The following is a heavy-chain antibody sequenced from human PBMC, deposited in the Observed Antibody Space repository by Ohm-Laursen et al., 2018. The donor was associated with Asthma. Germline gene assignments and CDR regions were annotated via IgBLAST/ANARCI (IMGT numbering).Heavy chain of an antibody. V-gene: IGHV1-18*01. D-gene: IGHD2-2*01. CDR1: GYTFTSYG. CDR3: ARYYCSSTSCYSGWFDP. CDR2: ISAYNGNT. Sequence: ASVKVSCKASGYTFTSYGISWVRQAPGQGLEWMGWISAYNGNTNYAQKLQGRVTMTTDTSTSTAYMELRSLRSDDTAVYYCARYYCSSTSCYSGWFDPWGQGTLVTVSS. J-gene: IGHJ5*02.